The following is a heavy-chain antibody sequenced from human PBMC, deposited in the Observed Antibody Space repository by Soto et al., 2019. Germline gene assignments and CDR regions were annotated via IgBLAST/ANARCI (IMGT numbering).Heavy chain of an antibody. CDR1: GGSISSGDYY. Sequence: QVQLQESGPGLVKPSQTLSLTCTVSGGSISSGDYYWSWIRQPPGKGLEWIGYIYYSGSTYYNPSLKSGGXXXVXXSKNQFSLKLSSVTAADTAVYYCARERPDGARLDPWGQGTLVTASS. CDR3: ARERPDGARLDP. V-gene: IGHV4-30-4*01. D-gene: IGHD6-6*01. CDR2: IYYSGST. J-gene: IGHJ5*02.